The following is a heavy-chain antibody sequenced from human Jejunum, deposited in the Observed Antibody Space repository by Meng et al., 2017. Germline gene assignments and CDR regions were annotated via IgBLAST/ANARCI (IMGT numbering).Heavy chain of an antibody. CDR1: GLTFRSYW. D-gene: IGHD3-10*01. V-gene: IGHV3-7*01. CDR3: AREYYRSVDY. Sequence: GESLKISCAASGLTFRSYWMSGVRQAPGKGLEWVAFMNSDGSQKYYVDSVRGRFTISRDNAKNSLYLQMNSLRAEDAAVYYCAREYYRSVDYWGQGTLVTVSS. CDR2: MNSDGSQK. J-gene: IGHJ4*02.